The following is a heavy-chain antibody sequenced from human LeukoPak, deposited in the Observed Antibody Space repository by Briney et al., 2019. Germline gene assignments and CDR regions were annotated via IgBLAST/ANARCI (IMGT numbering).Heavy chain of an antibody. Sequence: AGGSLRLSCAASGFTFSSYGMHWVRQAPGKGLEWVAFIRYDGSNKYYADSVKGRFTISRDNAKNSLYLQMNSLRAEDTAVYYCASEYCSGGSCHSGLWGQGTLVTVSS. CDR1: GFTFSSYG. V-gene: IGHV3-30*02. D-gene: IGHD2-15*01. CDR3: ASEYCSGGSCHSGL. CDR2: IRYDGSNK. J-gene: IGHJ4*02.